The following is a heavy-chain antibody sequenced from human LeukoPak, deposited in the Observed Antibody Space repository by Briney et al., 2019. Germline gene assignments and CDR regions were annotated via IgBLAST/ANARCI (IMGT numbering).Heavy chain of an antibody. Sequence: PSETLSLTCTVSGGSISSYYWSWIRQPPGKGLEWIGYIYYSGSTNYNPSLKSRVTISVDTSKNQFSLKLSSVTAADTAVYYCAGLGIDAIDIWGQGTMVTVSS. J-gene: IGHJ3*02. CDR3: AGLGIDAIDI. CDR1: GGSISSYY. V-gene: IGHV4-59*01. CDR2: IYYSGST. D-gene: IGHD6-13*01.